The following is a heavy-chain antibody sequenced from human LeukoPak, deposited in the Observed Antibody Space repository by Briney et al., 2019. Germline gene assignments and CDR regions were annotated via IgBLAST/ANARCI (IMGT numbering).Heavy chain of an antibody. V-gene: IGHV4-4*02. CDR1: GGSISSSNW. D-gene: IGHD6-19*01. CDR2: IYHSGST. CDR3: ARVGYAVAGNGLLDY. J-gene: IGHJ4*02. Sequence: SGTLSLTCAVSGGSISSSNWWSWVRQPPGKGLEWIGEIYHSGSTNYNPSLKSRVTISVDKSKNQFSLKLSSVTAADTAVYYCARVGYAVAGNGLLDYWGQGTLVTVSS.